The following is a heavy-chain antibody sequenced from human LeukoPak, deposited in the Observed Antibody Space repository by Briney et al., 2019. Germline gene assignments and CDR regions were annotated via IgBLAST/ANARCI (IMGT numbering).Heavy chain of an antibody. V-gene: IGHV3-21*01. Sequence: GESLRLSCAASGFTFSTYNMNWVRQAPGKGLEWVSSITSSSSYIYYADSVKGRFTISRDNAKSSLYLQMNSLRDEDTAVYYCARDPYSGSYGDYYYYYMDVWGKGTTVTISS. CDR1: GFTFSTYN. CDR2: ITSSSSYI. J-gene: IGHJ6*03. CDR3: ARDPYSGSYGDYYYYYMDV. D-gene: IGHD1-26*01.